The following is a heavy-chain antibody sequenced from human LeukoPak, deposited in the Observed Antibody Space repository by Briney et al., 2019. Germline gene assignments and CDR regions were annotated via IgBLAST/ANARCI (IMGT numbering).Heavy chain of an antibody. D-gene: IGHD3-9*01. CDR2: ISAYNGNT. Sequence: GASVKVSCKASGYTFTSYGISWVRQAPGQGREWMGWISAYNGNTNYAQKLQGRVTMTTDTSTSKAYMELRSLRSDDTAVYYCARDDYDILTAGGDYWGQGTLVTVSS. CDR3: ARDDYDILTAGGDY. V-gene: IGHV1-18*01. J-gene: IGHJ4*02. CDR1: GYTFTSYG.